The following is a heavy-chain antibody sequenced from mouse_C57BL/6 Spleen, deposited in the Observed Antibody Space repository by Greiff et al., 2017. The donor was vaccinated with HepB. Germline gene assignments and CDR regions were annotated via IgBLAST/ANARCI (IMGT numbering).Heavy chain of an antibody. J-gene: IGHJ4*01. V-gene: IGHV1-59*01. CDR3: ARYYYGSSYVMDY. D-gene: IGHD1-1*01. Sequence: VQLQQPGAELVRPGTSVKLSCKASGYTFTSYWMHWVKQRPGQGLEWIGVIDPSDSYTNYNQKFKGKATLTVDTSSSTAYMQLSSLTSEDSAVYYCARYYYGSSYVMDYWGQGTSVTVSS. CDR2: IDPSDSYT. CDR1: GYTFTSYW.